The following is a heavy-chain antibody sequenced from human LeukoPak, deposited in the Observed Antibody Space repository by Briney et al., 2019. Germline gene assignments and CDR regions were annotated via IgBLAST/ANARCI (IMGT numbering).Heavy chain of an antibody. CDR1: GGSIGSSYYY. V-gene: IGHV4-39*01. CDR3: ARHRIAARGSFDY. Sequence: SSETLSLTCTVSGGSIGSSYYYWGWIRQPPGRGLEWIGSIYYSGSTYYNLSLKSRVTISEDTSKNQFSLKLNSVTAADTAVYYCARHRIAARGSFDYWGQGTLVTVSS. J-gene: IGHJ4*02. CDR2: IYYSGST. D-gene: IGHD6-6*01.